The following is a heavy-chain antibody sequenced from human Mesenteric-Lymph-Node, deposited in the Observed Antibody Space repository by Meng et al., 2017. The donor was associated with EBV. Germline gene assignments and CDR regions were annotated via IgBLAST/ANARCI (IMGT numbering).Heavy chain of an antibody. CDR3: ARAPPVVVAATDWYFDL. CDR1: GFTFSTYS. J-gene: IGHJ2*01. D-gene: IGHD2-15*01. Sequence: EVQLVESGGGLVKPGGSLRLSCAACGFTFSTYSMNWVRLAPGKGLEWVSSISSGGSSIYYADSVKGRFTISRDDAENSVYLQMNSLRAEDTALYYCARAPPVVVAATDWYFDLWGRGTLVTVSS. CDR2: ISSGGSSI. V-gene: IGHV3-21*01.